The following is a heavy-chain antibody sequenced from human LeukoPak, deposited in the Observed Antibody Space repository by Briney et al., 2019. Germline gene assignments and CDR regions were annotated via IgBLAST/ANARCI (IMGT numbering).Heavy chain of an antibody. V-gene: IGHV1-69*04. D-gene: IGHD5-18*01. CDR3: ARVGYSYGPSSLQDY. Sequence: SVKVSCKASGGTFSSYAISWVRQAPGQGLEWMGRIIPILGIANYAQKFQGRVTITADKSTSTAYMELSSLRSEDTAVYYCARVGYSYGPSSLQDYWGQGTLVTVSS. CDR2: IIPILGIA. J-gene: IGHJ4*02. CDR1: GGTFSSYA.